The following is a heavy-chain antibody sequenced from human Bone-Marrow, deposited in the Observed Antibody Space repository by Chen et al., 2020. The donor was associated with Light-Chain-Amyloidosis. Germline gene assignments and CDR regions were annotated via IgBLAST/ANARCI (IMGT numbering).Heavy chain of an antibody. Sequence: EVQLVESGGGLVQPGGSLRLSCAASGFTFSSYWRSWVRQAPGKGLEWVANIKQDGSEKTYVDSVKGRFTISRDNAKNSLYLQMNSLRAEDTAVYYCARDGPFEGLRWELGWFDPWGQGTLVTVSS. CDR3: ARDGPFEGLRWELGWFDP. V-gene: IGHV3-7*01. CDR2: IKQDGSEK. D-gene: IGHD1-26*01. CDR1: GFTFSSYW. J-gene: IGHJ5*02.